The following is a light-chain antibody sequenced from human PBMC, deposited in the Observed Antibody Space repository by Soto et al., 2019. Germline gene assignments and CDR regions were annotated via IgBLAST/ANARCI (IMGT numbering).Light chain of an antibody. CDR2: DVS. CDR1: SSDVGDYNY. CDR3: SSYTTTNAVL. V-gene: IGLV2-14*03. Sequence: QSALNQPASVSGSPGQSITISCTEASSDVGDYNYVSWYQQHPGKAPKLMIYDVSYRPSGVSIRFSGSKSGSTASLTISGLQAEDEADYYCSSYTTTNAVLFGGGTKVTVL. J-gene: IGLJ2*01.